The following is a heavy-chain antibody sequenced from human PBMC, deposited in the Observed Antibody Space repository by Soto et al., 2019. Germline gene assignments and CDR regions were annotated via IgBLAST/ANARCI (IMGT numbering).Heavy chain of an antibody. V-gene: IGHV3-33*01. CDR2: IWYDGSNK. D-gene: IGHD3-3*01. CDR1: GFTFSSYG. J-gene: IGHJ4*02. Sequence: PGGSLRLSCAASGFTFSSYGMHWVRQAPGKGLEWVAVIWYDGSNKYYADSVKGRFTISRDNSKNTLYLQMNSLRAEDTAVYYCARASDFWSFLFDYWGQGTLVTVSS. CDR3: ARASDFWSFLFDY.